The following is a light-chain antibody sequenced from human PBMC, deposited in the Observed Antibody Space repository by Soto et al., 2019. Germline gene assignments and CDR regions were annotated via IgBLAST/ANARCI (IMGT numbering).Light chain of an antibody. CDR1: SSDVGGYNY. CDR2: EVT. V-gene: IGLV2-14*01. CDR3: SSFTRSSSVV. J-gene: IGLJ3*02. Sequence: QSALTQPASVSGSPGQSITISCTGTSSDVGGYNYVSWYQQHPGKAPKLMIYEVTNRPSGVSTRFSGSKSGNTASLTISGLQAEDEAAYYCSSFTRSSSVVFGGRTKLTVL.